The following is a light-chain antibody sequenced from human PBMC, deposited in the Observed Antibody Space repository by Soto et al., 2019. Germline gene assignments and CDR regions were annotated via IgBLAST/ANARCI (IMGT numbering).Light chain of an antibody. Sequence: QSVLPQPGSLSGSPEQSITLSCTGTRSDVGGYNHVSWYQHHPGKAPKLIIYDVSNRPSGVSIRFSASKSDNTASLTISGLQPEDEADYHCSSYTTSNTRQIVFGTGTKSPS. V-gene: IGLV2-14*03. J-gene: IGLJ1*01. CDR1: RSDVGGYNH. CDR2: DVS. CDR3: SSYTTSNTRQIV.